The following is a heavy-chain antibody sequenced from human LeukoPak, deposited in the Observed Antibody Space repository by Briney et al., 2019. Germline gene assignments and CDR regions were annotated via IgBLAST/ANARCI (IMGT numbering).Heavy chain of an antibody. Sequence: ASVKVSCKASGYGFTSYGLSWVRQAPGQGLEWMGWISVYKGYTNYAEKFQGRVTMTTDTSTRTAYMELRSLRSVDTAVYYCARGGRRMDVWGQGTTVTVSS. J-gene: IGHJ6*02. CDR1: GYGFTSYG. CDR3: ARGGRRMDV. CDR2: ISVYKGYT. V-gene: IGHV1-18*01.